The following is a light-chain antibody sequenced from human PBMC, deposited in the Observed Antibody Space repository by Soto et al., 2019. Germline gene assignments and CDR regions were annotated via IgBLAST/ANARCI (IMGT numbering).Light chain of an antibody. CDR2: DAS. CDR1: QSVGNNN. J-gene: IGKJ4*01. CDR3: QQYGSTPLT. Sequence: EIVLTQSPGTLSLSPGERATLSCRASQSVGNNNLAWYQQKPGQAPRFLIYDASSRATGIPDRLSGSGSGTDFTLTISRLEPEDFAVYYCQQYGSTPLTFGGGTKVEIK. V-gene: IGKV3-20*01.